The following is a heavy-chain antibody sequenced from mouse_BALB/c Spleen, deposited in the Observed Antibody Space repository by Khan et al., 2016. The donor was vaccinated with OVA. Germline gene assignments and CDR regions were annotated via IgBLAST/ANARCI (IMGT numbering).Heavy chain of an antibody. CDR1: GYTFTSYT. V-gene: IGHV1-4*01. CDR3: VRGGAYYRSDGWFAY. D-gene: IGHD2-14*01. CDR2: INPNNGYT. Sequence: QVQLQQSGAELARPGASVKMSCKTSGYTFTSYTIHWIKLRPGQGLEWIGYINPNNGYTNYNQKFKDKATLTADKSSTTVYMQLSSLTSDDSAIYNCVRGGAYYRSDGWFAYWGQGTLVTVSA. J-gene: IGHJ3*01.